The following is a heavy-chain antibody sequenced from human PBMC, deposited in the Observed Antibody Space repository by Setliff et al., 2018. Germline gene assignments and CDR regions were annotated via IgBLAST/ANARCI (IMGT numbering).Heavy chain of an antibody. CDR2: FYTSGNT. Sequence: SETLSLTCTVSGDSISSGYYYWTWIRQSAGKGLEWIGHFYTSGNTNYNPSLKSRVTISVDTSKNQFSLKLTSVTAADTAVYYCARSVVVIAYDSSGYYYDYWGQGTLVTVSS. CDR1: GDSISSGYYY. CDR3: ARSVVVIAYDSSGYYYDY. V-gene: IGHV4-61*09. J-gene: IGHJ4*02. D-gene: IGHD3-22*01.